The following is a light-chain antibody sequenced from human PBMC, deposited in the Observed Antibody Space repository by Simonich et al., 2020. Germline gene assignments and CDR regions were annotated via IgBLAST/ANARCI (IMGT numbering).Light chain of an antibody. CDR3: QQYGSSPPYT. V-gene: IGKV3-20*01. Sequence: EIVLTQSPATLSLSPGERATLSCRASQSVSSYLAWYQQKPGQAPRLLIYDASSRATGIPDRFSGRGSGTDFTLTISRLEPEDFAVYYCQQYGSSPPYTFGQGTKLEIK. CDR2: DAS. CDR1: QSVSSY. J-gene: IGKJ2*01.